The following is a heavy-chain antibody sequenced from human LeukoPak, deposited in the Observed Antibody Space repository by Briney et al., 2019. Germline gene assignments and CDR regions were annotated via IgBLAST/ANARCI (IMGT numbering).Heavy chain of an antibody. CDR1: GFTFSSYW. CDR3: ARGSYGRGWLADF. Sequence: GGSLRLSCAASGFTFSSYWMTWVRQAPGKGLEWVANINQDGSDKYYVDSVKGRFTISRDNAKNSLYLQMNSLRAEDTAVYYCARGSYGRGWLADFWGQGTLVTVSS. CDR2: INQDGSDK. J-gene: IGHJ4*02. V-gene: IGHV3-7*01. D-gene: IGHD6-19*01.